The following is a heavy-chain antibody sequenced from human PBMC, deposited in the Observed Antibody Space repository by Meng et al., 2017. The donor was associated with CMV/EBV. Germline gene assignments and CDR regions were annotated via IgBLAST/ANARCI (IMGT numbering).Heavy chain of an antibody. Sequence: ASVKVSCKASGYTFTGYYMHWVRQAPGQGLEWMGWINPNSGGTNYAQKFQGRVTMTRDTSISTAYMELSRLRSDDTAVYYCARVGISGSYYIFDYWGQGTLVTVSS. J-gene: IGHJ4*02. D-gene: IGHD1-26*01. V-gene: IGHV1-2*02. CDR1: GYTFTGYY. CDR2: INPNSGGT. CDR3: ARVGISGSYYIFDY.